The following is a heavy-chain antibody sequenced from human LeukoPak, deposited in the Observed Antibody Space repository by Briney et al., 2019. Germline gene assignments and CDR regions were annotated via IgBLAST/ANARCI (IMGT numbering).Heavy chain of an antibody. J-gene: IGHJ4*02. Sequence: GGSLRLSCAASGNYWMHWVRQAPGKGLVWVSHINSDGSWTSYADSVKGQFTISKDNAKNTVYLQMNSLRAEDTAVYYCVSFYETYWGRGTLVTVSS. CDR3: VSFYETY. CDR1: GNYW. V-gene: IGHV3-74*01. CDR2: INSDGSWT. D-gene: IGHD2/OR15-2a*01.